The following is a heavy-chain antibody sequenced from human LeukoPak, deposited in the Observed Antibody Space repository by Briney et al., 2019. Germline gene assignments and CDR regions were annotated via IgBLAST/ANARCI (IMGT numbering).Heavy chain of an antibody. J-gene: IGHJ4*02. Sequence: EASVKVSCKASGGTFSSYAISWVRQAPGQGLEWMGGIIPIFGTANYAQKFQGRVTITTDESTSTAYMELSSLRSEDTAVYYCATAWDWGSYFDYWGQGTLVTVSS. CDR2: IIPIFGTA. CDR3: ATAWDWGSYFDY. V-gene: IGHV1-69*05. CDR1: GGTFSSYA. D-gene: IGHD7-27*01.